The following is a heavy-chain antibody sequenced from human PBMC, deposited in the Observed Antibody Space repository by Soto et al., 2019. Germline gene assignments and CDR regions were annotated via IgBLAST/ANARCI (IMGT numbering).Heavy chain of an antibody. V-gene: IGHV4-34*01. Sequence: SDTLSLTCAVYGGSFSGYYWSWIRQPPGKGLEWIGEINHSGSTNYNPSLKSRVTISVDTSKNQFSLKLSSVTAADTAVYYCARGVDCSGGSCYKKGRYYYYYMDVWGKGTTVTVSS. J-gene: IGHJ6*03. CDR3: ARGVDCSGGSCYKKGRYYYYYMDV. CDR1: GGSFSGYY. CDR2: INHSGST. D-gene: IGHD2-15*01.